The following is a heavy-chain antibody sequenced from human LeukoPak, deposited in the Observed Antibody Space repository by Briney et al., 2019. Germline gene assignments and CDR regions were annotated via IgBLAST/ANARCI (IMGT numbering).Heavy chain of an antibody. CDR3: AGRVSYYYDSSGLPFDY. Sequence: GGSLRLSCAASGFTVSNNYMSWVRQAPGKGLEWISVIYSGGATYYADSVKGRFTISRDNSKNTLYLQMNSLRAEDTAVYYCAGRVSYYYDSSGLPFDYWGQGTLVTVSS. J-gene: IGHJ4*02. CDR2: IYSGGAT. D-gene: IGHD3-22*01. CDR1: GFTVSNNY. V-gene: IGHV3-66*01.